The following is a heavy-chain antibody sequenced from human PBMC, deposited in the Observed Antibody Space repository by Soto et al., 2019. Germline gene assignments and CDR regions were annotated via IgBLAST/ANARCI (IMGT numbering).Heavy chain of an antibody. Sequence: ASGPTLVNPTQTLTLTCTFSGFSPSTSGMRVSWIRQPPGKALEWLARIDWDDDKFYSTSLKTRLTISKDTSKNQVVLTMTNMDPVDTATYYCAGSSGQTDYWGQGTLVTVSS. V-gene: IGHV2-70*04. CDR2: IDWDDDK. CDR1: GFSPSTSGMR. CDR3: AGSSGQTDY. J-gene: IGHJ4*02. D-gene: IGHD6-19*01.